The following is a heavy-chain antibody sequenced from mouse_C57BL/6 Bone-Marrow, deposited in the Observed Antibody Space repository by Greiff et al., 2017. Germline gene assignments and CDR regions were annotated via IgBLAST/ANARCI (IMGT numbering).Heavy chain of an antibody. CDR2: IYPGDGDT. CDR1: GYAFSSYW. CDR3: ARGAQARFAY. V-gene: IGHV1-80*01. Sequence: VQLKESGAELVKPGASVKISCKASGYAFSSYWMNWVKQRPGKGLEWIGQIYPGDGDTNYNGKFKGKATLTADKSSSTAYMQLSSLTSEDSAVYFCARGAQARFAYWGQGTLVTVSA. J-gene: IGHJ3*01. D-gene: IGHD3-2*02.